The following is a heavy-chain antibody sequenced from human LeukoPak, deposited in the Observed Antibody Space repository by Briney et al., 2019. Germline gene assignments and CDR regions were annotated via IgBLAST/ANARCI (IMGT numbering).Heavy chain of an antibody. CDR2: INHSGST. Sequence: SETLSLTCAVYGGSFSDYYWSWIRQPPGKGLEWIGEINHSGSTNYNPSLKSRVTISVDTSKNQFSLKLSSVTAADTAVYYCARSYLVVVKGWFDPWGQGTLVTVSS. J-gene: IGHJ5*02. V-gene: IGHV4-34*01. CDR3: ARSYLVVVKGWFDP. D-gene: IGHD3-22*01. CDR1: GGSFSDYY.